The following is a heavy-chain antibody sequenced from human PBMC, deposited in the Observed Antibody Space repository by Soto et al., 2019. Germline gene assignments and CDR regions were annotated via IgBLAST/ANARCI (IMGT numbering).Heavy chain of an antibody. CDR2: IKQDGSEK. CDR1: GFTFSSYW. J-gene: IGHJ4*02. V-gene: IGHV3-7*03. Sequence: GSLRLSCAASGFTFSSYWMSWVRQAPGKGLEWVANIKQDGSEKYYVDSVKGRFTISRDNAKNSLYLQMNSLRAEDTAVYYCARDDRYYDSSGYWNYWGQGTLVTVSS. CDR3: ARDDRYYDSSGYWNY. D-gene: IGHD3-22*01.